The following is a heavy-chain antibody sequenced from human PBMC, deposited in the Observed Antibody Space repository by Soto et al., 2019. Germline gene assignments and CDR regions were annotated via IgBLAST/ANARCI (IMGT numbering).Heavy chain of an antibody. V-gene: IGHV4-30-4*01. J-gene: IGHJ4*01. CDR3: ARATLDCGGDCYPVNFDC. CDR2: IYYSGST. Sequence: SETLSLTCTVSGGSISSGDYYWSWILQPPGKGLEWIGYIYYSGSTYYNPSLKSRVTISVDTSKNQFSLKLSSVTAADTAVYYCARATLDCGGDCYPVNFDCWGQGTLFTVSS. CDR1: GGSISSGDYY. D-gene: IGHD2-21*02.